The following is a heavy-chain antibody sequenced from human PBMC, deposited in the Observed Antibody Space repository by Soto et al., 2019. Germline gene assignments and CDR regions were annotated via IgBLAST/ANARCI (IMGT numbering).Heavy chain of an antibody. Sequence: QVQLVQSGAEVKKPGASVKFSCKTSGYNFTTYGVSWVRQAPGQVLEWMGWISGHNGHTNYAQTFQGRVTMTTDPSTTTAYMELRSLRSDDTAVYYCARYQPYSTGYYYFDHWGQGTLAIVTS. CDR1: GYNFTTYG. V-gene: IGHV1-18*01. CDR2: ISGHNGHT. J-gene: IGHJ4*02. D-gene: IGHD6-19*01. CDR3: ARYQPYSTGYYYFDH.